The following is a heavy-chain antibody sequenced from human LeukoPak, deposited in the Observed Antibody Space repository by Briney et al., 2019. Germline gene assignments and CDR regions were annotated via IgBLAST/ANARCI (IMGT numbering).Heavy chain of an antibody. V-gene: IGHV3-23*01. CDR3: ALGDSWYTY. CDR1: GITFSSYA. Sequence: GGSLRLSCATSGITFSSYAMTWVRQAPGKGLEWVSIITDSGRDTYYTDSVKGRFTISRDISGNTLYLQMNSLRAEDTAVYYYALGDSWYTYWGQGTLVTVSS. J-gene: IGHJ4*02. D-gene: IGHD6-13*01. CDR2: ITDSGRDT.